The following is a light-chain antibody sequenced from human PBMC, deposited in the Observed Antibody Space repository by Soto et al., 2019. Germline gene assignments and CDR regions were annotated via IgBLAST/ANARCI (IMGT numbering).Light chain of an antibody. J-gene: IGLJ2*01. Sequence: QSVLTQPPAVSGAPGQRVTISCTGSSTNIGAGYDVHWYQQLPGTAPRLLIYGNFNRPSGVPDRFSGSKSGTSASLAITGLQAEDEADYYCQSYDTSLRVVVFAGGTKLTVL. CDR3: QSYDTSLRVVV. CDR1: STNIGAGYD. V-gene: IGLV1-40*01. CDR2: GNF.